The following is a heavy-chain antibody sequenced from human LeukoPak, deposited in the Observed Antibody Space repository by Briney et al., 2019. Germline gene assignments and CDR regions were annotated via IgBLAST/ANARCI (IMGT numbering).Heavy chain of an antibody. D-gene: IGHD4-17*01. CDR1: GGSFSGYY. CDR3: ARGTMTTVTYYFDY. Sequence: SETLSLTCAVYGGSFSGYYWSWIRQPPGKGLEWIGEINNSGSTNYNPSLKSRVTISVDTSKNQFSLKLSSVTAADTTVYYCARGTMTTVTYYFDYWGQGTLVTVSS. J-gene: IGHJ4*02. V-gene: IGHV4-34*01. CDR2: INNSGST.